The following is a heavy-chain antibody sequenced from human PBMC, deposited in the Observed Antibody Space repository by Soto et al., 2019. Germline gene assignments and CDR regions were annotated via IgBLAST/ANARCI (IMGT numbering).Heavy chain of an antibody. J-gene: IGHJ6*02. CDR3: AREPEDNRYYGMDV. Sequence: QVQLQESGPGLVKPSQTLSLTCTVSGGSISSGGYYWSWIRQHPGKGLEWIGYIYYSGSTYYNPYLKSRVTRSVDTSKNQLSLKLSSVTAADTALYYCAREPEDNRYYGMDVWGHGTTVTVSS. V-gene: IGHV4-31*03. D-gene: IGHD2-15*01. CDR1: GGSISSGGYY. CDR2: IYYSGST.